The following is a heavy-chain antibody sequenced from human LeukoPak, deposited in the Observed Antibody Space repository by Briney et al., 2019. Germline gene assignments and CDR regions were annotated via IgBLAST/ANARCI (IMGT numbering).Heavy chain of an antibody. CDR2: ISSSGSTI. CDR1: GFTFSSYE. J-gene: IGHJ6*03. Sequence: PGGSLRLSCAASGFTFSSYEMNWVRQAPGKGLEWVSYISSSGSTIYYADSVKGRFTISRDNAKNSLYLQMNSLRAEDTAVYYCARVGEGSWYYPRFYCYYYMDVWGKGTTVTISS. D-gene: IGHD6-13*01. V-gene: IGHV3-48*03. CDR3: ARVGEGSWYYPRFYCYYYMDV.